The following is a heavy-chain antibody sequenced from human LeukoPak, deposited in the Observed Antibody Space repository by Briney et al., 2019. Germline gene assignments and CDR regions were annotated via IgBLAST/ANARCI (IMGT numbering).Heavy chain of an antibody. CDR1: GGSISSSSYY. V-gene: IGHV4-39*07. CDR3: ARASGWYYWFAFDI. J-gene: IGHJ3*02. D-gene: IGHD6-19*01. CDR2: IYYSVNT. Sequence: PSETLSLTCTVSGGSISSSSYYWGWIRQPPGKGLAWIGSIYYSVNTYYNSSLKSRVTISVDTSKNQFSLKLSSVTAADTAVYYCARASGWYYWFAFDIWGQGTMVTVSS.